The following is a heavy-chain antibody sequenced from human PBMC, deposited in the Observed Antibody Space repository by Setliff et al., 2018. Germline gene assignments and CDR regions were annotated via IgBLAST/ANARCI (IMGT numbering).Heavy chain of an antibody. CDR3: VPGRGS. CDR1: GFTFTDHG. D-gene: IGHD6-25*01. V-gene: IGHV3-48*03. J-gene: IGHJ5*02. Sequence: GGSLRLSCTASGFTFTDHGMSWVRQAPGKGLEWISKISGSGITIYYADSVRGRFTISRDNAQKTLYLHMNNLRADDTAVFYCVPGRGSWGQGARVTVSS. CDR2: ISGSGITI.